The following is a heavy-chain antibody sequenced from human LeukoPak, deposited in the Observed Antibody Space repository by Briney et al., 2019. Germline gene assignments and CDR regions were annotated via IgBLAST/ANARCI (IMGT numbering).Heavy chain of an antibody. Sequence: SETLSLTCTVSGGSISSSSDYWVWFRQPPGKGLEWIGSVRYSGKTYYNPSLKSRLTMSVDTSKSQFSLKLSSVTAADTAVYFCARHYYDSSGSRRDYYFDYWGQGTLVTVSS. J-gene: IGHJ4*02. CDR1: GGSISSSSDY. CDR3: ARHYYDSSGSRRDYYFDY. D-gene: IGHD3-22*01. CDR2: VRYSGKT. V-gene: IGHV4-39*01.